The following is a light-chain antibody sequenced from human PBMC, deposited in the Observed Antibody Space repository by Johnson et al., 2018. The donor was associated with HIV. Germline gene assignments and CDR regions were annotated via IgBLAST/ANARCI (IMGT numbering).Light chain of an antibody. CDR3: GTWDSSLSASYV. Sequence: QPVLTQPPSVSAAPGQRVNISCSGNSSNIENYFVSWYQQLPGAAPRLVIYEDNKRPSGIPDRFSGSKSGTSATLGITGLQTGDEADYYCGTWDSSLSASYVFGTGTKVTVL. CDR1: SSNIENYF. V-gene: IGLV1-51*02. J-gene: IGLJ1*01. CDR2: EDN.